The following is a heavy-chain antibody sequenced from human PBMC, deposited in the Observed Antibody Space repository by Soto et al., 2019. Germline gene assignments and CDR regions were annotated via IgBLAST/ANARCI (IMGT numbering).Heavy chain of an antibody. CDR3: AGGSFFFYWCEPTGVFDF. CDR1: GFTFSSYS. Sequence: PGGSLKLSSAASGFTFSSYSMNWVRQAPGRGLEWVSSISSSSYIYYADSVKGRFTISRDNAKNSLYLQMNSLRAEDTAVYYCAGGSFFFYWCEPTGVFDFWGQGSLVPGSS. CDR2: ISSSSYI. D-gene: IGHD2-15*01. V-gene: IGHV3-21*01. J-gene: IGHJ3*01.